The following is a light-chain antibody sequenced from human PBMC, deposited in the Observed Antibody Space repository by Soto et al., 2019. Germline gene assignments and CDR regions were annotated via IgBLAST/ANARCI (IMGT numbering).Light chain of an antibody. CDR3: VTGDNSLCAGV. J-gene: IGLJ1*01. CDR2: ENI. CDR1: SSNIGNNY. V-gene: IGLV1-51*02. Sequence: QSALTQPPSVSAAPGQKVTISCSGSSSNIGNNYVSWYQQLPGTAPKLLIYENIKRPSGIPDRFSGSKSGTSATLGITGLQTGDEAVYSGVTGDNSLCAGVVGAGTRVPV.